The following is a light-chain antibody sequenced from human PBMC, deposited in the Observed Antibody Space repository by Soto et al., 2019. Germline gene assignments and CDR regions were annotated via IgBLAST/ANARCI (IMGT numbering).Light chain of an antibody. CDR3: SSYTSSSTPYV. CDR1: SSDVGGYNY. J-gene: IGLJ1*01. V-gene: IGLV2-14*01. Sequence: QSALTQPASVSGSPGQSITISCTGTSSDVGGYNYVSWYQQHPGKAPKLMIYAVSNRPSGVSNRFSGSKSGNTASLTISGRQAEDEADYYCSSYTSSSTPYVFGTGTKLTVL. CDR2: AVS.